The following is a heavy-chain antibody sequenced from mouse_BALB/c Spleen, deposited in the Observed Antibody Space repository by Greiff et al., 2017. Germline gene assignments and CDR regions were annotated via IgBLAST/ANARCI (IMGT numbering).Heavy chain of an antibody. Sequence: EVKLVESGGGLVKPGGSLKLSCAASGFTFSSYAMSWVRQSPEKRLEWVAEISSGGSYTYYADTVTGRFTISKDNAKNTLYLEMSSLKSEDTAMYYCTRYCYGSSPAWFAYWGQGTLVTVSA. J-gene: IGHJ3*01. CDR3: TRYCYGSSPAWFAY. V-gene: IGHV5-9-4*01. CDR2: ISSGGSYT. CDR1: GFTFSSYA. D-gene: IGHD1-1*01.